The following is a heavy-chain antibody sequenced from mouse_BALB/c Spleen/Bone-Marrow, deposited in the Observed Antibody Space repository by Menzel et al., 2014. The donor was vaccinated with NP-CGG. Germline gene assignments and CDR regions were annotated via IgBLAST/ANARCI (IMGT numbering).Heavy chain of an antibody. Sequence: EAHLVESGGGLVQSGGSLKLSCAASGFDFSRYWMTWVRQAPGKGLEWIGEINPASSTINYTPSLKDKFIISRDNAKNTLYLQMSKVRSEDTALYYCAKNHYYGYVAYWGQGTLVTVSA. CDR3: AKNHYYGYVAY. D-gene: IGHD1-2*01. J-gene: IGHJ3*01. V-gene: IGHV4-1*02. CDR2: INPASSTI. CDR1: GFDFSRYW.